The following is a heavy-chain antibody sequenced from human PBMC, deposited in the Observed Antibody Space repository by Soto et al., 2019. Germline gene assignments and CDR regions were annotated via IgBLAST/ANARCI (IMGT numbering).Heavy chain of an antibody. J-gene: IGHJ3*02. CDR3: ARVLLRSMYDSSGFDAFDI. CDR1: GYTFTSYY. V-gene: IGHV1-46*01. CDR2: INPSGGST. Sequence: GASVKVSCKASGYTFTSYYMHWVRQAPGQGLEWMGIINPSGGSTSYAQKFQGRVTMTRDTSTSTVYMELSSLRSEDTAVYYCARVLLRSMYDSSGFDAFDIWGQGTMVTV. D-gene: IGHD3-22*01.